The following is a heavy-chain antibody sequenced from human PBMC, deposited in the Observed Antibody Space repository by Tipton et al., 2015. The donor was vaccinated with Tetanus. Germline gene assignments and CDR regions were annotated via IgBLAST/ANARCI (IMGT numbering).Heavy chain of an antibody. J-gene: IGHJ4*02. Sequence: QLVQSGGEVKKPGASVKVSCKTSGYTFTSYGISWVRQAPGQGLEWMGWISAYNGDRHSAQNFQDRITMTTDTSTNTAYMVLRSLKSDDTAVYYCAPFYYGAGSYRGGLRKFDYWGQGTLVTVSS. CDR2: ISAYNGDR. D-gene: IGHD3-10*01. CDR1: GYTFTSYG. CDR3: APFYYGAGSYRGGLRKFDY. V-gene: IGHV1-18*01.